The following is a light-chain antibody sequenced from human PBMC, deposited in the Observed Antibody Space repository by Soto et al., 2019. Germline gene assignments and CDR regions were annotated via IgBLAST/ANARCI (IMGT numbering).Light chain of an antibody. CDR2: GTA. V-gene: IGLV1-40*01. Sequence: QSVLTQPPSVSGAPGQRVTISCTGSRSNIGANFDVHWYQQLPGAAPKLLLSGTANRPSGVPDRFSGSKSGTSASLAITGLQAEDEADYYCSSYVNYNTLVIFGGGTKLTVL. CDR3: SSYVNYNTLVI. J-gene: IGLJ2*01. CDR1: RSNIGANFD.